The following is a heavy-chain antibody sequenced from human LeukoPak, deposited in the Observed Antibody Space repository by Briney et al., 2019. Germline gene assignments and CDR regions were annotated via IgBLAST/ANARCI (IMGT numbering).Heavy chain of an antibody. CDR3: AKVRAGFDSSGYYPDAFDI. J-gene: IGHJ3*02. D-gene: IGHD3-22*01. CDR1: GFTFDDYA. V-gene: IGHV3-43*02. Sequence: TGGSLRLSCAASGFTFDDYAMHWVRQAPGKGLEWVSLISRDGGSTYYADSVKGRFTISRDNSKNSLYLQMNSLRTEDTALYYCAKVRAGFDSSGYYPDAFDIWGQGTMVTVSS. CDR2: ISRDGGST.